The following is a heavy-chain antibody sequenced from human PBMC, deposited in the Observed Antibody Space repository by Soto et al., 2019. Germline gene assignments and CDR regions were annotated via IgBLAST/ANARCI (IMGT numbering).Heavy chain of an antibody. V-gene: IGHV2-5*02. CDR3: AHSNVETVMCFDN. D-gene: IGHD5-18*01. Sequence: QITLKESGPTLVRARQTLTLTCTVSGFSLNTTGVGVGWIRQPPGKALEWLALIYWDDDQHYMPSLRSRLTITKDTSRNQVVLTMTNMGPADTATYYCAHSNVETVMCFDNWGQGALVSVPS. CDR1: GFSLNTTGVG. J-gene: IGHJ4*02. CDR2: IYWDDDQ.